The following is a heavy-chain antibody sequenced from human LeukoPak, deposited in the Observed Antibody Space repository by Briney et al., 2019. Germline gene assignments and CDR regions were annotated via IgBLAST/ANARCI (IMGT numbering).Heavy chain of an antibody. CDR2: IYYSGGI. V-gene: IGHV4-28*05. Sequence: PSETLSLTCSVSGYSISTSDYWAWIRQPPGRGLEWIGHIYYSGGIYYNPSLKSRVTMSVDTSRNQFSLKLSSVTAVDTAVYYCARKTNAGPTKAAFDIWGQGTMVAVST. J-gene: IGHJ3*02. CDR3: ARKTNAGPTKAAFDI. CDR1: GYSISTSDY.